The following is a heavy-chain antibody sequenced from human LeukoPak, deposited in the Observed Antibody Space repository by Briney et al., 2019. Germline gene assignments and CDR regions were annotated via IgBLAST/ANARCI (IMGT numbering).Heavy chain of an antibody. V-gene: IGHV5-51*01. J-gene: IGHJ3*02. CDR1: GYSFTSYW. Sequence: GESLKISCKGSGYSFTSYWIGWVRQMPGKGLEWMGIIYPGDSDTRYSPSFQGQVTISADKSISTAYLQWSSLKASDTAMYYCASTHPCIGEGDCAFDIWGQGTMVTVSS. D-gene: IGHD3-10*01. CDR3: ASTHPCIGEGDCAFDI. CDR2: IYPGDSDT.